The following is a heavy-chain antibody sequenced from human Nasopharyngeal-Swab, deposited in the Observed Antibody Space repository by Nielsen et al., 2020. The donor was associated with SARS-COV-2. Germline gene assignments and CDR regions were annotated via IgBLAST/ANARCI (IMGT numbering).Heavy chain of an antibody. D-gene: IGHD2-2*01. Sequence: GGSLRLSCVVSGFTFSSQAMSWVRQAPGKGLEWVSIIYSSGSNRYYADSVKGRFTISRDNSKNTLYLQMNSLRAEDTALYYCAKKGIVVVPAAGGIDPWGQGTLVTVSS. V-gene: IGHV3-23*03. J-gene: IGHJ5*02. CDR2: IYSSGSNR. CDR1: GFTFSSQA. CDR3: AKKGIVVVPAAGGIDP.